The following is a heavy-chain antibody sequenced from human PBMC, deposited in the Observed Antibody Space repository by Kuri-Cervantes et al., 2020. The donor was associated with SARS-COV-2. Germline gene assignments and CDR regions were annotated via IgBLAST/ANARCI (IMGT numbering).Heavy chain of an antibody. CDR2: IYTSGST. CDR1: GGSISSYY. V-gene: IGHV4-4*07. D-gene: IGHD3-3*01. J-gene: IGHJ6*03. Sequence: SETLSLTCTVSGGSISSYYWSWIRQPAGKGLEWIGRIYTSGSTNYNPSLKSRVTISVDTSKNQFSLKLSSVTAADTAVYYCARVCYDFWSGYYTSYYYMDVWGKGTTVTVSS. CDR3: ARVCYDFWSGYYTSYYYMDV.